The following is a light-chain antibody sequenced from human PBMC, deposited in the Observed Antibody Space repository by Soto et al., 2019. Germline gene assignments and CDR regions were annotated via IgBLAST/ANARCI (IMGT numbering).Light chain of an antibody. CDR3: QQSFSIPPT. CDR1: QSIGKY. J-gene: IGKJ1*01. V-gene: IGKV1-39*01. Sequence: DIQMTQSPSSLSASIGDRVTITCRANQSIGKYLSWYQQQPGTAPNLLIYAASSLRSGVPSRFSGSGSGTDFTLTISSLQPEDFATYFCQQSFSIPPTFGQGTRVDIK. CDR2: AAS.